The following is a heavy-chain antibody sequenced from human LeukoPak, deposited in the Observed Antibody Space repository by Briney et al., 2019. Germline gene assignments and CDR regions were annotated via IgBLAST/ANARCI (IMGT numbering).Heavy chain of an antibody. CDR3: AKAGNTVTTVDY. CDR1: GFTFSSYG. J-gene: IGHJ4*02. D-gene: IGHD4-17*01. V-gene: IGHV3-30*18. Sequence: GGSLRLSCAASGFTFSSYGMHWVRQAPGKGLEWVAVISYDGSNKYYADSVKGRFTISRDNSKNTLYLQMNSLRAEDTAVYYCAKAGNTVTTVDYWGQGTLVTVSS. CDR2: ISYDGSNK.